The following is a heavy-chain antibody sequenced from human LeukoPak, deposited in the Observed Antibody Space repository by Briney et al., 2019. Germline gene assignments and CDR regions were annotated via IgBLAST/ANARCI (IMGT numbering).Heavy chain of an antibody. J-gene: IGHJ5*02. D-gene: IGHD5-18*01. CDR1: GFTFSSYW. CDR3: ARDRGYSYGLQGGWFDP. CDR2: INSDGSST. V-gene: IGHV3-74*01. Sequence: RGSLRLSCAASGFTFSSYWMHWVRQAPGKGLVWVSRINSDGSSTSYADSVKGRFTISRDNAKNTLYLQMNSLRAEDTAVYYCARDRGYSYGLQGGWFDPWGQGTLVTVSS.